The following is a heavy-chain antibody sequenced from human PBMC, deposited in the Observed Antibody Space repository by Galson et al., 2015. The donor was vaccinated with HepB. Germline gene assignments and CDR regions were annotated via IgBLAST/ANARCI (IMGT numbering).Heavy chain of an antibody. D-gene: IGHD3-10*01. CDR3: ARTVRGDYYYYGMDV. CDR2: ISYDGSNK. CDR1: GFTFSSYG. V-gene: IGHV3-30*03. J-gene: IGHJ6*02. Sequence: SLRLSCAASGFTFSSYGMHWVRQAPGKGLEWVAVISYDGSNKYYADSVKGRFTISRDNSKNTLYLQMNSLRAEDTAVYYCARTVRGDYYYYGMDVWGQGTTVTVSS.